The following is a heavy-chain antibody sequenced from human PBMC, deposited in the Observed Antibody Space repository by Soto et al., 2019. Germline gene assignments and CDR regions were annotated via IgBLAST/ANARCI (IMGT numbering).Heavy chain of an antibody. CDR2: INPSGGST. CDR3: ARDGLPDDFRSGGYWFDP. Sequence: ASVEVSCKXSGYTFTSYYMHWVRQAPGQGLEWMGIINPSGGSTSYAQKFQGRVTMTRDTSTSTVYMELSSLRSEDTGVYYCARDGLPDDFRSGGYWFDPWGQGTQVTVSS. J-gene: IGHJ5*02. D-gene: IGHD3-3*01. V-gene: IGHV1-46*01. CDR1: GYTFTSYY.